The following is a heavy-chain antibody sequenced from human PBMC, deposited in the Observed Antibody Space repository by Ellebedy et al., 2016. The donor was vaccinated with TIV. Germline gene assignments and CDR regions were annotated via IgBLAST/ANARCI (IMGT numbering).Heavy chain of an antibody. J-gene: IGHJ6*02. CDR3: ARDIVVVPTATPRGLAYHSGMDV. D-gene: IGHD2-2*01. CDR2: ISAYNGNT. Sequence: AASVKVSCKASGYTFTSYGISWVRQAPGQGLEWMGWISAYNGNTNYAQKFQGRITMTGDTSTSTVYMELSSLTSEDTAVYYCARDIVVVPTATPRGLAYHSGMDVWGPGTTVTVSS. CDR1: GYTFTSYG. V-gene: IGHV1-18*01.